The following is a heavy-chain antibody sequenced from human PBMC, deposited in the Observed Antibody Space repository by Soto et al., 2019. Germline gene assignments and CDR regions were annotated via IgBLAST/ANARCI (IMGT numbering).Heavy chain of an antibody. D-gene: IGHD6-13*01. CDR1: GGPFSRGGYY. CDR3: ARDAPHHNSSWDLGFDY. J-gene: IGHJ4*02. Sequence: SETLSLTCTVSGGPFSRGGYYWSWIRQPPGKGLEWIGYMYYNGNSKYNPSLKNRVTISLDTSKKQLSLKLTSVTAADTAVYYCARDAPHHNSSWDLGFDYWGQGILVTVSS. V-gene: IGHV4-61*08. CDR2: MYYNGNS.